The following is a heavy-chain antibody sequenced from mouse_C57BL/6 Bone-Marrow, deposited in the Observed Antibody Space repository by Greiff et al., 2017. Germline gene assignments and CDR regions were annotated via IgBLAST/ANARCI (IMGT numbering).Heavy chain of an antibody. V-gene: IGHV5-6*01. J-gene: IGHJ4*01. CDR2: ISSGGSYT. CDR3: ARHPITPVPHYLSMAT. D-gene: IGHD1-1*01. Sequence: EVQLVESGGDLVKPGGSLKLSCAASGFTFSSYGMSWVRQTPDKRLEWVATISSGGSYTYYPDSVKGRFTISRDNAKNTLYLQMSSLKSEDTAMYSWARHPITPVPHYLSMATWVQGTSGPVSS. CDR1: GFTFSSYG.